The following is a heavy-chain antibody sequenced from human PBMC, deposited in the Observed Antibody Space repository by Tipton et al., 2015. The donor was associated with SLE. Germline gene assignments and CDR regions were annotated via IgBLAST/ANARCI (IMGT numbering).Heavy chain of an antibody. Sequence: TLSLTCTVSGGSISSYYWSWIRQPPGKGLEWIGHMYDSGSTNYNHSLKSRVTISVDTSKNQFSLKLSSVTAADTAVYYCAREGGSYTAFDYWGQGTLVTVSS. V-gene: IGHV4-59*01. CDR3: AREGGSYTAFDY. CDR1: GGSISSYY. D-gene: IGHD1-26*01. J-gene: IGHJ4*02. CDR2: MYDSGST.